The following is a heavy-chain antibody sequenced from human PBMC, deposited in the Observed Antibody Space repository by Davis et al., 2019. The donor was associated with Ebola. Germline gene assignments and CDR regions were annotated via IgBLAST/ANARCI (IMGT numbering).Heavy chain of an antibody. CDR3: ASHDILTGYN. J-gene: IGHJ4*02. Sequence: GESLKISCAASGFTFSSYAMSWVRQAPGKGLEWVSSISRSGIYIYYAESVKGRFTISRDNAKNSLYLQMNSLRAEDTAVYYCASHDILTGYNWGQGTLVTVSS. V-gene: IGHV3-21*01. CDR1: GFTFSSYA. CDR2: ISRSGIYI. D-gene: IGHD3-9*01.